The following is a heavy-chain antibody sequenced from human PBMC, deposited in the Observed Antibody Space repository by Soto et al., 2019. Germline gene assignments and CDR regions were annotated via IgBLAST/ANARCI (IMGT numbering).Heavy chain of an antibody. CDR2: IHHSGST. CDR1: GGSISSSAW. V-gene: IGHV4-4*02. Sequence: SETLSLTCAVSGGSISSSAWWSWVRQPPGKGLEWIGEIHHSGSTNYDPSLKSRITISVDRSKNQFSLELTSVTAADTAVYYCAGRSRTIEWGQGTQVTVPS. J-gene: IGHJ4*02. D-gene: IGHD1-7*01. CDR3: AGRSRTIE.